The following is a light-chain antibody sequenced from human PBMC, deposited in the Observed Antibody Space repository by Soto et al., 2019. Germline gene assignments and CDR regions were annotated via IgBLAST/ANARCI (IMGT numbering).Light chain of an antibody. CDR2: DTS. J-gene: IGLJ2*01. CDR3: LLSYSGARGV. Sequence: TVVTQEPSLTVSPGGTVTLTCGSSTGAVTSGHYPYWFQQKPGQAPRTLIYDTSNKHSWTPVRFSGSLLGGKAALTLSGAQPEDEDEYYCLLSYSGARGVFGGGTKLTVL. CDR1: TGAVTSGHY. V-gene: IGLV7-46*01.